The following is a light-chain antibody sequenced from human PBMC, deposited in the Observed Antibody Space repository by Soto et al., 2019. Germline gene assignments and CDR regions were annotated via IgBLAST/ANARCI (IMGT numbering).Light chain of an antibody. CDR3: QQCNNWPRT. J-gene: IGKJ5*01. CDR2: GAS. CDR1: QSVSSD. Sequence: EIVMTQSPATLSVSPGERATLSCRASQSVSSDLAWYQQKPGQAPRLLIYGASSRATGIPARFSGSGSGTEFALTISSLESEDYAVYYCQQCNNWPRTFGQGTRLVNK. V-gene: IGKV3-15*01.